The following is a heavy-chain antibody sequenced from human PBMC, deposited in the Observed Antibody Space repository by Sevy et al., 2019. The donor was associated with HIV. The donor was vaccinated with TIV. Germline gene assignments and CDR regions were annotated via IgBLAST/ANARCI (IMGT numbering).Heavy chain of an antibody. CDR2: VRNDGSNK. D-gene: IGHD2-8*01. J-gene: IGHJ6*02. CDR1: GFSLTTSD. Sequence: GGSLRLSCAASGFSLTTSDMHWVRQAPGKGLEWVAYVRNDGSNKYYADSVRDRFTISRDSPKNRPYLQMNSLRDEDTAIYYCARGRKTTEEWLEELDYYYGLDVWGQGTTVTVSS. CDR3: ARGRKTTEEWLEELDYYYGLDV. V-gene: IGHV3-30*02.